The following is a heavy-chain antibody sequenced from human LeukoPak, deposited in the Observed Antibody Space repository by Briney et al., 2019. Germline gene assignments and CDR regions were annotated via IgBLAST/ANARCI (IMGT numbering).Heavy chain of an antibody. CDR2: TYYRSKWFI. V-gene: IGHV6-1*01. D-gene: IGHD2-8*02. CDR1: GDIVSSNTGI. CDR3: ARDKVLNGFDI. J-gene: IGHJ3*02. Sequence: SQTLSLTCAISGDIVSSNTGIWNWVRQSPLRGLEWLGRTYYRSKWFIDYALSVKGRMTINPDTSKNQFSLQLNSVTPEDTAVYYCARDKVLNGFDIWGQGTMVTVSS.